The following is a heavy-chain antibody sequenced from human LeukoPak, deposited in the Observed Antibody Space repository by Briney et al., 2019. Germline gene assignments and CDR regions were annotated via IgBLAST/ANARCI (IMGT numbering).Heavy chain of an antibody. CDR2: ISGSGGST. CDR1: GFTFSGYA. CDR3: AKDYSSGWYATPYFDY. J-gene: IGHJ4*02. D-gene: IGHD6-19*01. V-gene: IGHV3-23*01. Sequence: PGGSLRLSCAASGFTFSGYAMSWVRQAPGKGLEWVSAISGSGGSTYYADSVKGRFTISRDNSKNTLYLQMNSLRAEDTAVYYCAKDYSSGWYATPYFDYWGQGTLVTVSS.